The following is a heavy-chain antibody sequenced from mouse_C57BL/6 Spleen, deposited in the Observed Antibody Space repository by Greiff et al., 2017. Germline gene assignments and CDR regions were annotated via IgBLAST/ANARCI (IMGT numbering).Heavy chain of an antibody. J-gene: IGHJ4*01. CDR3: ASILYGYDEAYAMDY. CDR2: IYPGDGDT. Sequence: QVQLQQSGAELVKPGASVKISCKASGYAFSSYWMNWVKQRPGKGLEWIGQIYPGDGDTNYNGKFKGKATLTADKSSSTAYMQLSSLTSEDSAVYFCASILYGYDEAYAMDYWGQGTSVTVSS. CDR1: GYAFSSYW. D-gene: IGHD2-2*01. V-gene: IGHV1-80*01.